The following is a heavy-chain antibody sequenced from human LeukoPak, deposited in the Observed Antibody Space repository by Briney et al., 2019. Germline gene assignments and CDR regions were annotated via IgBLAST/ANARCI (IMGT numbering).Heavy chain of an antibody. J-gene: IGHJ4*02. Sequence: PSETLSLTCAVYGGSFSGYYWSWIRQPPGKGLEWIGEINHSGSTNYNPSLKSRVTISVDTSKNQFSLKLSSVTAADTAVYYCARGTGDYDFWSPFDYWGQGTLVTVSS. D-gene: IGHD3-3*01. CDR2: INHSGST. CDR1: GGSFSGYY. V-gene: IGHV4-34*01. CDR3: ARGTGDYDFWSPFDY.